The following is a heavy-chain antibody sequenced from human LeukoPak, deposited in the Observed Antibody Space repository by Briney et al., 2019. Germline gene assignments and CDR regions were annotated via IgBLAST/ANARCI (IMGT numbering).Heavy chain of an antibody. D-gene: IGHD5-18*01. CDR2: IYYTGGT. CDR3: ARDRTGRNTAQDDY. Sequence: SETLSLTCSVSGYSISSGYYWGWIRQPPGRGLEWIGSIYYTGGTLYNPSLKSRVSMSVDTSTNQFSLKLTSVTAADTAVYCCARDRTGRNTAQDDYWGQGTLVTVSS. J-gene: IGHJ4*02. V-gene: IGHV4-38-2*02. CDR1: GYSISSGYY.